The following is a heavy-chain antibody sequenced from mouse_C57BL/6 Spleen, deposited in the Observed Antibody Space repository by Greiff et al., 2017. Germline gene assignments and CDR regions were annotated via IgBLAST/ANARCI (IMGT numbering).Heavy chain of an antibody. J-gene: IGHJ4*01. CDR2: IHPSDSDT. CDR1: GYTFTSYW. D-gene: IGHD2-1*01. CDR3: AIYPIYYGNYGDYAMDY. V-gene: IGHV1-74*01. Sequence: QVQLQQPGAELVKPGASVKVSCKASGYTFTSYWMHWVKQRPGQGLEWIGRIHPSDSDTNYHQKFKGKATLTVDKSSSTAYMQLSSLTSEDSTVYYCAIYPIYYGNYGDYAMDYWGQGTSVTVAS.